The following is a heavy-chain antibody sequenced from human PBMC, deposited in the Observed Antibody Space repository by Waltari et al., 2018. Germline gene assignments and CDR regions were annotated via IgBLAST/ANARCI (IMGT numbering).Heavy chain of an antibody. Sequence: QVQLQESGPGLVKPSETLSLTCTVSGGSISSYYWSWIRQPPGKGLEWIGYIYYSGSTNYNPSLKSRVTISVDTSKNQFSLKLSSVTAADTAVYYCASVPAATSYYYGMDVWGQGTTVTVSS. CDR1: GGSISSYY. V-gene: IGHV4-59*08. D-gene: IGHD2-2*01. CDR3: ASVPAATSYYYGMDV. CDR2: IYYSGST. J-gene: IGHJ6*02.